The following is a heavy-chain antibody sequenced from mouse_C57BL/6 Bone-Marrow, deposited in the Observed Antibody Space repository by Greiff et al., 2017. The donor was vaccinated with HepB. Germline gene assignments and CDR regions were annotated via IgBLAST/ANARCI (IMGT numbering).Heavy chain of an antibody. CDR3: AIPFITTVVAHWYFDV. J-gene: IGHJ1*03. CDR1: GYTFTIYW. CDR2: IHPSDSDT. V-gene: IGHV1-74*01. Sequence: QVQLKQPGAELVKPGASVKVSCKASGYTFTIYWMHWVKQRPGQGLEWIGRIHPSDSDTNYNQKFKGKATLTVDKSSSTAYMQLSSLTSEDSAVYYCAIPFITTVVAHWYFDVWGTGTTVTVSS. D-gene: IGHD1-1*01.